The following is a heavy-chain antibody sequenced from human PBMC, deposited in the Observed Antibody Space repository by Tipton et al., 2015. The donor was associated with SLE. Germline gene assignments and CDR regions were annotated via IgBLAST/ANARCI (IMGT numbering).Heavy chain of an antibody. CDR2: IYYSGST. J-gene: IGHJ3*02. Sequence: LRLSCTVSGGSISSYYWSWIRQPPGQGLEWIGSIYYSGSTNYNPSLKSRVTISVDTSKNQFSLKLSSVTAADTAVYYCAREVVGADDAFDIWGQGTMVTVSS. V-gene: IGHV4-59*01. CDR1: GGSISSYY. D-gene: IGHD1-26*01. CDR3: AREVVGADDAFDI.